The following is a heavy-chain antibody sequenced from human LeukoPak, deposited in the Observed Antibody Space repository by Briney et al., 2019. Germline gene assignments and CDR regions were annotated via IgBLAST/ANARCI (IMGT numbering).Heavy chain of an antibody. D-gene: IGHD3-3*01. Sequence: SETLSLACTVSGGSISSYYWSWIRQPAGKGLEWIGRIYTSGSTNYNPSLKSRVTISVDTSKNQFSLKLSSVTAADTAVYYCARVRFLEWLSLLYYFDYWGQGTLVTVSS. J-gene: IGHJ4*02. V-gene: IGHV4-4*07. CDR1: GGSISSYY. CDR3: ARVRFLEWLSLLYYFDY. CDR2: IYTSGST.